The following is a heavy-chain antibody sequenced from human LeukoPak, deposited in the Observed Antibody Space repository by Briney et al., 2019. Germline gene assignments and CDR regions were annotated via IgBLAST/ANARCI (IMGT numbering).Heavy chain of an antibody. Sequence: GRSLRLSCAASGFTFSSYGMHWVRQAPGKGLEWVAVISYGGSNKYYADSVKGRFTISRDNSKNTLYLQMNSLRAEDTAVYYCARRRGSYYFDYWGQGTLVTVSS. V-gene: IGHV3-30*03. J-gene: IGHJ4*02. D-gene: IGHD2-15*01. CDR3: ARRRGSYYFDY. CDR2: ISYGGSNK. CDR1: GFTFSSYG.